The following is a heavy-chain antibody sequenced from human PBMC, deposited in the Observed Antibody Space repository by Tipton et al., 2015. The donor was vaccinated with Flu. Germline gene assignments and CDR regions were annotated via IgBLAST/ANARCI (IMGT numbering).Heavy chain of an antibody. CDR1: GGTFSSYA. J-gene: IGHJ6*03. D-gene: IGHD6-13*01. V-gene: IGHV1-18*01. Sequence: QSGAEVKKPGSSVKVSCKASGGTFSSYAISWVRQAPGQGLEWMGGISAYNGNTNYAQKLQGRVTMTTDTSTSTAYMELRSLRSDDTAVYYCARGLRAAAGVYYYYYMDVWGKGTTVTVSS. CDR2: ISAYNGNT. CDR3: ARGLRAAAGVYYYYYMDV.